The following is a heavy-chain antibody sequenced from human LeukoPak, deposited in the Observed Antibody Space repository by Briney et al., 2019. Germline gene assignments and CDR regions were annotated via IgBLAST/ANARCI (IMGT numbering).Heavy chain of an antibody. V-gene: IGHV4-61*08. CDR2: IYYSGST. J-gene: IGHJ3*02. Sequence: ASQTLSLTCTVSGGSISSGDYYWSWIRQPPGKGLEWIGYIYYSGSTNYNPSLKSRVTISVDTSKNQFSLKLSSVTAADTAVYYCARGTMFWSGYYSGNWGAFDIWGQGTMVTVSS. CDR1: GGSISSGDYY. D-gene: IGHD3-3*01. CDR3: ARGTMFWSGYYSGNWGAFDI.